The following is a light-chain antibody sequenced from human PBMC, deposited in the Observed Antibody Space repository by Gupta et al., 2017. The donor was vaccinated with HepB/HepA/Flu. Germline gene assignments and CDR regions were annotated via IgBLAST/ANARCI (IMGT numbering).Light chain of an antibody. CDR1: QGISND. CDR3: QKDNSAPPA. J-gene: IGKJ4*01. Sequence: DIQLTQSPSSLSASVGDRVTITCRASQGISNDLVWYQQKPGKVLKLLIYAASTLQSGVPSRFSGSGSGTDFTLTISSLQPEDVATYYCQKDNSAPPAFGGGTKVEIK. CDR2: AAS. V-gene: IGKV1-27*01.